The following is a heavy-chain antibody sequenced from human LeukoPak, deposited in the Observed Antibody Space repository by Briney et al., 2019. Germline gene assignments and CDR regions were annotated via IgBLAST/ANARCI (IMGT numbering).Heavy chain of an antibody. CDR3: ARHPYSSRKFYFQH. CDR1: GGSISSYY. J-gene: IGHJ1*01. D-gene: IGHD6-19*01. V-gene: IGHV4-4*07. Sequence: SETLSLTCTVSGGSISSYYWSWMRQPAGKGLEWLGRFYTSGCPNYNPPLKSRVTMSVDAYKNQFSLKLSSVTAADTAVYYCARHPYSSRKFYFQHWGQGTLVTVSS. CDR2: FYTSGCP.